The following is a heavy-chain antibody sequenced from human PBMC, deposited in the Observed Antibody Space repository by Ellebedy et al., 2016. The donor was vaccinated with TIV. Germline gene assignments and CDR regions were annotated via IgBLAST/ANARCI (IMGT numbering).Heavy chain of an antibody. Sequence: ASVKVSXXASGYTFTSYGISWVRQAPGQGLEWMGWISAYNGNTNYAQKLQGRVTMTTDTSTSTAYMELRSLRSDDTAVYYCASCSSTLSITPDPYGMDVWGQGTTVTVSS. CDR3: ASCSSTLSITPDPYGMDV. CDR2: ISAYNGNT. V-gene: IGHV1-18*04. J-gene: IGHJ6*02. CDR1: GYTFTSYG. D-gene: IGHD2/OR15-2a*01.